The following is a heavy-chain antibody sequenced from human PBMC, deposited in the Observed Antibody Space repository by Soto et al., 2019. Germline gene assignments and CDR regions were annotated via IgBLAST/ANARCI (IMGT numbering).Heavy chain of an antibody. CDR2: IYYSGST. Sequence: QVQLQESGPGLVKPSQTLSLTCTVSGGSISSGDYYWSWIRQHPGKGLEWIGYIYYSGSTYYNPSLKSRITISADTSKNQFSLKLNSVTAADTAVYYCARVWGSGSYYNANWFDPWGQGTLVTVSS. J-gene: IGHJ5*02. CDR3: ARVWGSGSYYNANWFDP. CDR1: GGSISSGDYY. V-gene: IGHV4-31*03. D-gene: IGHD3-10*01.